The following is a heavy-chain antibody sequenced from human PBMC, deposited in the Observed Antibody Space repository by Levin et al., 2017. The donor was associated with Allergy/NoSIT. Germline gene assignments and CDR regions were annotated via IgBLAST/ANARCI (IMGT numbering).Heavy chain of an antibody. D-gene: IGHD3-16*01. CDR2: IGTNGRT. V-gene: IGHV3-23*01. CDR3: AKGGRGEAGGLDY. Sequence: GESLKISCAASGFIFSSYAMTWVRQAPGKGLEWVSSIGTNGRTYYADSVKGRFTISRDNSKNSLNLQMDSLRADDTAVYHCAKGGRGEAGGLDYWGQGTLVTVSS. J-gene: IGHJ4*02. CDR1: GFIFSSYA.